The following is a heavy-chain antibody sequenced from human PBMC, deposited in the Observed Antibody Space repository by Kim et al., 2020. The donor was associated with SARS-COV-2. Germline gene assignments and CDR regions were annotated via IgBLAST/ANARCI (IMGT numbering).Heavy chain of an antibody. CDR2: IWYDGSNK. CDR3: ARVRAPSDILTGYYIGPFDY. J-gene: IGHJ4*02. CDR1: GFTFSSYG. Sequence: GGSLRLSCAASGFTFSSYGMHWVRQAPGKGLEWVAVIWYDGSNKYYADSVKGRFTISRDNSKNTLYLQMNSLRAEDTAVYYCARVRAPSDILTGYYIGPFDYWGQGTLVTVSS. V-gene: IGHV3-33*01. D-gene: IGHD3-9*01.